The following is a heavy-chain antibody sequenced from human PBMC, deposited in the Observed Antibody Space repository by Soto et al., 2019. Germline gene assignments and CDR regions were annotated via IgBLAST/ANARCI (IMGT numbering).Heavy chain of an antibody. CDR1: GFTFSDYY. V-gene: IGHV3-11*01. J-gene: IGHJ4*02. Sequence: GGSLRLSCAASGFTFSDYYMSWIRQAPGKGLEWVSYISSSGSTIYYADSVKGRFTISRDNAKNSLYLQMNSLRAEDTAVYYCARDRMTPDPFFDYWGQGTLVTVSS. D-gene: IGHD4-17*01. CDR3: ARDRMTPDPFFDY. CDR2: ISSSGSTI.